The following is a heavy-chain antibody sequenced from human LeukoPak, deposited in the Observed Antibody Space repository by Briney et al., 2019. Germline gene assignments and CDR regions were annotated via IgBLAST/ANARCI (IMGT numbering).Heavy chain of an antibody. CDR3: ARGTAAGNYYYYYMDV. CDR2: INPNSGGT. J-gene: IGHJ6*03. V-gene: IGHV1-2*02. D-gene: IGHD6-13*01. Sequence: EASVKVSCKASGYTFTGYYMHWVRQAPGQGLEWMGWINPNSGGTNYAQKFQGRVTMTRDTSISTAYMELRRLRSDDTAVYYCARGTAAGNYYYYYMDVWGKGTTVTVSS. CDR1: GYTFTGYY.